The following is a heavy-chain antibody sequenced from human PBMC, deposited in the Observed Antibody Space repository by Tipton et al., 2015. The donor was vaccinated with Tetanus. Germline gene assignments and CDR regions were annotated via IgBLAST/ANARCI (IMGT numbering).Heavy chain of an antibody. Sequence: TLSLTCTVSGGSITSSFYWGWIRQPPGKGLEWIGSILSSGSSYYNRPLGSRVTISVDTSKNQFSLKLSSVTAADTAVYYCARHVHGFGALLTPAATHYYYGMDVWGQGTTVTVSS. CDR2: ILSSGSS. D-gene: IGHD6-13*01. CDR3: ARHVHGFGALLTPAATHYYYGMDV. J-gene: IGHJ6*02. CDR1: GGSITSSFY. V-gene: IGHV4-39*01.